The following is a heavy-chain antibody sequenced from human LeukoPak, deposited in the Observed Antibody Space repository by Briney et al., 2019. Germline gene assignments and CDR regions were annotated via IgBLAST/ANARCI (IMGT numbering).Heavy chain of an antibody. CDR3: ASQLDDYYDSTGYYTGFIDY. Sequence: SETLSLTCTVSGDSISSNSYYWGWIRQPPGKELEWVGSIYYSGNPFYNPSPKSRVTISVDPSKNQFSLSLDSVTAADTAVYYCASQLDDYYDSTGYYTGFIDYWGPGTLVTVSS. J-gene: IGHJ4*02. CDR1: GDSISSNSYY. CDR2: IYYSGNP. V-gene: IGHV4-39*01. D-gene: IGHD3-22*01.